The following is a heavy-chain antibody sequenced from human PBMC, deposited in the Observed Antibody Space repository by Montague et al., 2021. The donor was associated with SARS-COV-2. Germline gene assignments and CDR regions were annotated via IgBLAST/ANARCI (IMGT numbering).Heavy chain of an antibody. V-gene: IGHV4-34*01. CDR3: ARVAGGYYHDSSAYFDY. CDR2: INHSGST. J-gene: IGHJ4*02. Sequence: SETLSLTCAVYGGSVSDYYWSWIRQPPGKGLEWIGEINHSGSTNXNPSLKSRVTTSVDTSKNQFSLKLSSLTAADTAVYYCARVAGGYYHDSSAYFDYWGQGSLVTVSS. D-gene: IGHD3-22*01. CDR1: GGSVSDYY.